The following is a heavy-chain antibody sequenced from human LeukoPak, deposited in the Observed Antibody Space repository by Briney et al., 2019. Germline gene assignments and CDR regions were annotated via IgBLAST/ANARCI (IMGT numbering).Heavy chain of an antibody. Sequence: PGGSLRLSCAASGFTFSSYTMNWVRQAPGKGLGWVALISYDGSNKFYADSVKGRLSIFRDKSKNTLYLQMNSLRAEDTAVYYCVRGVVVVAPARPDAFDIWGQGTMVTVSS. D-gene: IGHD2-15*01. CDR1: GFTFSSYT. CDR3: VRGVVVVAPARPDAFDI. V-gene: IGHV3-30-3*01. J-gene: IGHJ3*02. CDR2: ISYDGSNK.